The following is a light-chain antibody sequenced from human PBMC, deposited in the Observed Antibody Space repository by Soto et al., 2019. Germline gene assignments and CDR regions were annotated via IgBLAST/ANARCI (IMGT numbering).Light chain of an antibody. J-gene: IGKJ2*01. CDR2: GAS. CDR3: QQYGSSPPYT. Sequence: EIVLTQSPGTLSLSPGERATLSCRASRPVSSNYLAWYQQKPGQSPRLLIYGASSRATGIPDRFSGSGSGTDFTLTISRLEPEDFAVYYCQQYGSSPPYTFGQGTKLEIK. CDR1: RPVSSNY. V-gene: IGKV3-20*01.